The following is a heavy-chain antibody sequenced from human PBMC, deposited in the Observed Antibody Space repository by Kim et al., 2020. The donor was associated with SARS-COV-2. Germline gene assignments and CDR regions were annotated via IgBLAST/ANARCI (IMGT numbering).Heavy chain of an antibody. J-gene: IGHJ6*03. CDR3: ARDRRELLAYYYMDV. V-gene: IGHV4-4*02. Sequence: PSLKSRVTISVDKSKNQFSLKLSSVTAADTAVYYCARDRRELLAYYYMDVWGKGTTVTVSS. D-gene: IGHD1-26*01.